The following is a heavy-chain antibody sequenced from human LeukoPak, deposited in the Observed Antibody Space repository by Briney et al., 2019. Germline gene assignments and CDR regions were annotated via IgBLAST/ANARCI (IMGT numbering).Heavy chain of an antibody. V-gene: IGHV3-30*18. J-gene: IGHJ4*02. CDR3: AKSAPEYYDFWSGADY. CDR1: GFTFSSYG. CDR2: ISYDGSNK. D-gene: IGHD3-3*01. Sequence: GGSLRLSCAASGFTFSSYGMHWVRQAPGKGLEWVAVISYDGSNKYYADPVKGRFTISRDNSKNTLYLQMNSLRAEDTAVYYCAKSAPEYYDFWSGADYWGQGTLVTVSS.